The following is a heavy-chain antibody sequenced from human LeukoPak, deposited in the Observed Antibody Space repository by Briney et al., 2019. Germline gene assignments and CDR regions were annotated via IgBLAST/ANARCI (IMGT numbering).Heavy chain of an antibody. CDR2: ISLNSGSK. J-gene: IGHJ4*02. D-gene: IGHD6-19*01. V-gene: IGHV3-9*03. CDR3: AKATRGSACSDLDN. Sequence: PGGCLRLSCAASGFTFDVYAMHWVRHPPGKGLEWVSDISLNSGSKGYADSVKGRFTISRDNAKNSLYLQKNSLRAQDMAFYYCAKATRGSACSDLDNWGQRTLVAVSS. CDR1: GFTFDVYA.